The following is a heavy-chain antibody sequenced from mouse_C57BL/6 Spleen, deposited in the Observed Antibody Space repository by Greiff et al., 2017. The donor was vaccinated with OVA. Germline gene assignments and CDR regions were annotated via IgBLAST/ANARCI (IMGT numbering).Heavy chain of an antibody. Sequence: VQLQQSGAELVKPGASVKLSCKASGYTFTSYWMQWVKQRPGQGLEWIGEIDPSDSYTNYNQKFKGKATLTVDTSSSTAYMQLSSLTSEDSAVYYCARLDYWGQGTTLTVSS. CDR1: GYTFTSYW. CDR2: IDPSDSYT. J-gene: IGHJ2*01. V-gene: IGHV1-50*01. CDR3: ARLDY.